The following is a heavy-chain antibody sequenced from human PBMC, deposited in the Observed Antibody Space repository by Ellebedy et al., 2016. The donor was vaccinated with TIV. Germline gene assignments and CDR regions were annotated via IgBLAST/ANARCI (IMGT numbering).Heavy chain of an antibody. V-gene: IGHV4-59*01. Sequence: MPSETLSLTCSVSGGSMSSNYWSWIRQPPGKGLEWIGFVFHTGSTSYNPSLKSRVTISIDTSKSQLSLRLTSVTAADTAMYYCAREWSAFDFWGQGTMVTVSS. J-gene: IGHJ3*01. CDR1: GGSMSSNY. CDR2: VFHTGST. D-gene: IGHD3-3*01. CDR3: AREWSAFDF.